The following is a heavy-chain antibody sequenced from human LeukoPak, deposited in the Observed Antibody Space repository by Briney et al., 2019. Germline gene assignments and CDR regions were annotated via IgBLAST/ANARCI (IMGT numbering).Heavy chain of an antibody. CDR2: INTNTGNP. D-gene: IGHD3-10*01. J-gene: IGHJ6*03. V-gene: IGHV7-4-1*02. CDR1: GYTFTGYY. CDR3: ARGITMVRGQYYYYYYDMDV. Sequence: ASVKVSCKASGYTFTGYYMHWVRQAPGQGLEWMGWINTNTGNPTYAQGFTGRFVFSLDTSVSTAYLQISSLKAEDTAVYYCARGITMVRGQYYYYYYDMDVWGKGTTVTVSS.